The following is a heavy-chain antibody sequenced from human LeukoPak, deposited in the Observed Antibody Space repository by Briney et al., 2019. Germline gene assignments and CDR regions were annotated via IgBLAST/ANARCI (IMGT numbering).Heavy chain of an antibody. Sequence: PGGSLRLSCLVSGFTVSSNYMSWVRQTPGKGLEWVSVIYSGGTTKYADSVKGGFTIYRDTSKNTLYLQMNSLRVEDTAVYYCASKLTTGSWGQGTLVTVSS. CDR3: ASKLTTGS. CDR2: IYSGGTT. V-gene: IGHV3-66*01. CDR1: GFTVSSNY. J-gene: IGHJ5*02. D-gene: IGHD4-17*01.